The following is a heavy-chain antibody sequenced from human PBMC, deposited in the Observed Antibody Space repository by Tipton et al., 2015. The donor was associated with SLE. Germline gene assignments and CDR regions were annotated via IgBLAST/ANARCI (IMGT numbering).Heavy chain of an antibody. CDR2: IYYSGST. CDR1: GGSISSYY. Sequence: TLSLTCTVLGGSISSYYWSWIRQPPGKGLEWIGYIYYSGSTNYNPSLKSRVTISVDTSKNQFSLKLSSVTAADTAVYYCARRGPTYYFDYWGQGTLVTVSS. J-gene: IGHJ4*02. V-gene: IGHV4-59*08. CDR3: ARRGPTYYFDY. D-gene: IGHD3-16*01.